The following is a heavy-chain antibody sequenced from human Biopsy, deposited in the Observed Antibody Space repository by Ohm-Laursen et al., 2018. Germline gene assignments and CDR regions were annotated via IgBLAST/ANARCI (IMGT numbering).Heavy chain of an antibody. CDR1: GGSISNYF. D-gene: IGHD2-2*01. V-gene: IGHV4-59*01. CDR3: ARMPHFDH. Sequence: SETLSLTWAVSGGSISNYFWTWIRQPPGKGLEWIGYFRFEDRTSYNSSLKSRVTISADTSKNQFSLRLIYVTAADTAVYYCARMPHFDHWGQGTLVTVSS. CDR2: FRFEDRT. J-gene: IGHJ4*02.